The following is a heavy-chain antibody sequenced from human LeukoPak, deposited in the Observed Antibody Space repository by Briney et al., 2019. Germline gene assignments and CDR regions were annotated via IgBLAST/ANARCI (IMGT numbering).Heavy chain of an antibody. Sequence: GGSLRLSCAASGLTFSSYWMSWVRQAPGKGLEWVANIKQDGSEKYYVDSVKGRFTISRDNAKNSLYLQMNSLRAEDTAAYYCASPRRGGYYYVFDFDYWGQGTLVTVSS. CDR3: ASPRRGGYYYVFDFDY. D-gene: IGHD3-22*01. V-gene: IGHV3-7*01. CDR2: IKQDGSEK. CDR1: GLTFSSYW. J-gene: IGHJ4*02.